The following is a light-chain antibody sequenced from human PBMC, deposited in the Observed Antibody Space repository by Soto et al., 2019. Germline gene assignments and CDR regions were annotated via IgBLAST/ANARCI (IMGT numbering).Light chain of an antibody. Sequence: QSVLTQSPSASASLGASVNLTYTLSSGHSSYAIAWHQQQPEKGPRFLMMLNSDGSHNKGDGIPDRFSGSSSGTERYLTISSLQSEDEADYYCQTWGTGIRVFGGGTKVTVL. CDR1: SGHSSYA. CDR3: QTWGTGIRV. V-gene: IGLV4-69*01. J-gene: IGLJ3*02. CDR2: LNSDGSH.